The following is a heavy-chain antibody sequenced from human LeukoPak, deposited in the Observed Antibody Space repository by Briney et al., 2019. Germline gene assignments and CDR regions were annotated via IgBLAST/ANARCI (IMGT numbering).Heavy chain of an antibody. D-gene: IGHD2-2*01. J-gene: IGHJ5*02. CDR1: GYTFTGYY. CDR3: ARATYCSSTSCPQRWFDP. Sequence: ASVKVSCKASGYTFTGYYMHWVRQAPGQGREWMGWINPNSGGTNYAQKFQGRVTMTRDTSISTAYMELSRLRSDDTAVYYCARATYCSSTSCPQRWFDPWGQGTLVTVSS. CDR2: INPNSGGT. V-gene: IGHV1-2*02.